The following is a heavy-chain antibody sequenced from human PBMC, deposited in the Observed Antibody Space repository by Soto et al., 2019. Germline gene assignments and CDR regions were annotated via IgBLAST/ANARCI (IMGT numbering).Heavy chain of an antibody. CDR2: ISYDGSNK. J-gene: IGHJ6*02. V-gene: IGHV3-30*04. CDR1: GFTFSTYA. CDR3: ARLPADVRGRADV. D-gene: IGHD1-26*01. Sequence: HLGGSLRLSCAASGFTFSTYAMHWVRQAPGKGLEWVAVISYDGSNKHYADSVKGRFTISRDNSKNTLYLQMNSLRAEDTAVYYCARLPADVRGRADVWGQGTTVTVSS.